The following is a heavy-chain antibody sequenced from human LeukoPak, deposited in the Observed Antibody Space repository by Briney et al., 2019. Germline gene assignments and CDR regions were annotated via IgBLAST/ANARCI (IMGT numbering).Heavy chain of an antibody. CDR2: FDPEDGET. CDR1: GYTLTELS. Sequence: ASVKVSCKVSGYTLTELSMHWVRQAPGKGLEWMGGFDPEDGETIHAQKFQGRVTMTRDTSTSTVYMELSSLRSEDTAVYYCARPGIAAALAYWGQGTLVTVSS. D-gene: IGHD6-13*01. V-gene: IGHV1-24*01. J-gene: IGHJ4*02. CDR3: ARPGIAAALAY.